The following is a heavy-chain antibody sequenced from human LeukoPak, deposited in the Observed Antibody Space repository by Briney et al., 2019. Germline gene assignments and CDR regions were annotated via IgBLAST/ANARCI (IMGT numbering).Heavy chain of an antibody. J-gene: IGHJ6*02. CDR2: INHSGST. D-gene: IGHD3-10*01. CDR1: GGSFGGYY. V-gene: IGHV4-34*01. Sequence: PSETLSLTCAVYGGSFGGYYWSWIRQPPGKGLEWIGEINHSGSTNYNPSLKSRVTISVDTSKNQFSLKLSSVTAADTAVYYCARLRMFRENYYYYYGMDVWGQGTTVTVSS. CDR3: ARLRMFRENYYYYYGMDV.